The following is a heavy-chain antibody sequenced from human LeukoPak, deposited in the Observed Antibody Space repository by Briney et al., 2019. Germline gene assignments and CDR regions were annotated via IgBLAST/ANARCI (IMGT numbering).Heavy chain of an antibody. D-gene: IGHD6-19*01. Sequence: ASVKASCKASGYTFTSYGISWVRQAPGQGLEWMGWISAYNGNTNYAQKLQGRVTMTTDTSTSTAYMELRSLRSDDTAVYYCARTISGIAVAGLSLGYYYYMDVWGKGTTVTISS. CDR2: ISAYNGNT. J-gene: IGHJ6*03. CDR1: GYTFTSYG. CDR3: ARTISGIAVAGLSLGYYYYMDV. V-gene: IGHV1-18*01.